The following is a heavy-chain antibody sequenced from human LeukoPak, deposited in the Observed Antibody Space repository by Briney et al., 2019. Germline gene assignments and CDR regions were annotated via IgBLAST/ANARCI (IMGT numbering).Heavy chain of an antibody. CDR1: GGSISSYY. CDR2: IYTSGST. J-gene: IGHJ4*02. Sequence: SETLSLTCTVSGGSISSYYWSWIRQPPGKGLEWIGYIYTSGSTNYNPSLKSRFTISVDTSKNQFSLKLSSVTAADTAVYYCARHGYSGYDWFDYWGQGTLVTVSS. CDR3: ARHGYSGYDWFDY. D-gene: IGHD5-12*01. V-gene: IGHV4-4*09.